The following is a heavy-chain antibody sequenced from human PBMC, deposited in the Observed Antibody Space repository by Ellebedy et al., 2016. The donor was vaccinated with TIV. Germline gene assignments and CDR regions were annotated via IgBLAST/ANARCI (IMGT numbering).Heavy chain of an antibody. CDR1: GGTFSSYA. J-gene: IGHJ4*02. D-gene: IGHD4-23*01. Sequence: SVKVSXXASGGTFSSYAISWVRQAPGQGLEWMGGIIPIFGTANYAQKFQGRVTITADKSTSTAYMELSSLRSEDTAVYYCARGTVRDYGGTNDYWGQGTLVTVSS. V-gene: IGHV1-69*06. CDR3: ARGTVRDYGGTNDY. CDR2: IIPIFGTA.